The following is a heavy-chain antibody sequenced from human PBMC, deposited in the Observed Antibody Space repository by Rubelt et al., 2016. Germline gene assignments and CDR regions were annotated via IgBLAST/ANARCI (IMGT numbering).Heavy chain of an antibody. D-gene: IGHD6-13*01. V-gene: IGHV2-5*02. Sequence: QITLKESGPARVKPTQTLMLTCNFSGFSLTTSGVGVGWIRQPPGKALELLALIYWDDDKRYSPSLKNRLTITKDNSKNLVVLTMTNMDPVDTAIDYLSHRLAYSGNWDVGWFGPWGQGTLVTVSS. CDR1: GFSLTTSGVG. CDR2: IYWDDDK. J-gene: IGHJ5*02. CDR3: SHRLAYSGNWDVGWFGP.